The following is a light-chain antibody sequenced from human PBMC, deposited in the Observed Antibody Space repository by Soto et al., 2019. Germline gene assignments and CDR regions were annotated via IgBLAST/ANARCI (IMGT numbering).Light chain of an antibody. V-gene: IGKV1-27*01. CDR1: QGLGTY. J-gene: IGKJ1*01. CDR3: QNYNSAFRT. CDR2: GAS. Sequence: DIQMTQSPSSLSASVGDRVTITCRASQGLGTYLAWYQQIPGKVPKLLIYGASALRSGVPSRFSGSGSGTDFTLTISSLQPEDVATYYCQNYNSAFRTFGQGTRVEIK.